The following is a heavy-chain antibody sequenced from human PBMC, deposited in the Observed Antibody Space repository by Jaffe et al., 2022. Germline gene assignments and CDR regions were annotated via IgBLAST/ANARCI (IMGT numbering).Heavy chain of an antibody. Sequence: EVQLVQSGAEVKKPGESLKISCKGSGYSFTSYWIGWVRQMPGKGLEWMGIIYPGDSDTRYSPSFQGQVTISADKSISTAYLQWSSLKASDTAMYYCVLNIGPYYYGSGSYYKGAFDIWGQGTMVTVSS. CDR3: VLNIGPYYYGSGSYYKGAFDI. V-gene: IGHV5-51*03. D-gene: IGHD3-10*01. J-gene: IGHJ3*02. CDR2: IYPGDSDT. CDR1: GYSFTSYW.